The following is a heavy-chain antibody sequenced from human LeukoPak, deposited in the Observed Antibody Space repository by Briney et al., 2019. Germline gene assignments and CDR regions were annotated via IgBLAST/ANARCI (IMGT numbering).Heavy chain of an antibody. V-gene: IGHV3-23*01. D-gene: IGHD3-22*01. CDR1: GFTFRNYA. J-gene: IGHJ4*02. CDR3: TRSGYRHPYHFDS. CDR2: ISGAGYNT. Sequence: GGSLRLSCAGSGFTFRNYAMSWVRQAPGKGLEWVSAISGAGYNTYYADSVKGRFTLSRDNSKNTLFLQMNSLRAEDTAIYYCTRSGYRHPYHFDSWGQGTLVTVSS.